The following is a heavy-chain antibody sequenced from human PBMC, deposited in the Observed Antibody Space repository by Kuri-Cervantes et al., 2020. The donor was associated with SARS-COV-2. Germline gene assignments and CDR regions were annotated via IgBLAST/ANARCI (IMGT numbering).Heavy chain of an antibody. CDR2: IRSKAYGGTT. CDR3: TRELVVPAAIYPDAFDI. D-gene: IGHD2-2*02. Sequence: GESLKISCTASGSTFGDYAMSWVRQAPGKGLEWVGFIRSKAYGGTTEYAASVKGRFTISRDDSKSIAYLQMNSLKTEDTAVCYCTRELVVPAAIYPDAFDIWGQGTMVTVSS. V-gene: IGHV3-49*04. CDR1: GSTFGDYA. J-gene: IGHJ3*02.